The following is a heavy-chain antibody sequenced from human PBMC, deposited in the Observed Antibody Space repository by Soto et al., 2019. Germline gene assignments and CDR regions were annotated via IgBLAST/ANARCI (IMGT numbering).Heavy chain of an antibody. CDR2: ISGSGGGT. Sequence: GGSLRLSCAASGFTFSSYAMSWFRQAPGKGLEWVSAISGSGGGTYYADSVKGRFTISRDNSKNTLYLQMNSLRAEDTAVYYCAKANSSGGNPYWGKGTRVTVSS. CDR1: GFTFSSYA. V-gene: IGHV3-23*01. D-gene: IGHD6-19*01. J-gene: IGHJ4*02. CDR3: AKANSSGGNPY.